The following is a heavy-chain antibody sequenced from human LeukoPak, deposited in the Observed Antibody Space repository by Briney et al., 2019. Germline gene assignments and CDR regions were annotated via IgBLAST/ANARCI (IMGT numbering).Heavy chain of an antibody. CDR1: GFIFSSYA. Sequence: PGRSLRLSCAASGFIFSSYAMHWVRQAPGKGLEWVAVISYDGTNKYYADSVKGRFTFSRDNSRNTLYLQMNSLRAEDTAVYYCAKDPYYYDSGSPYYFDYWGQGTLVTVSS. CDR3: AKDPYYYDSGSPYYFDY. V-gene: IGHV3-30-3*01. D-gene: IGHD3-22*01. J-gene: IGHJ4*02. CDR2: ISYDGTNK.